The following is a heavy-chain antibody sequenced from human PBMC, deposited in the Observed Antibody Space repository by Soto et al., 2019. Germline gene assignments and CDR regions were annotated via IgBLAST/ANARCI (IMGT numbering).Heavy chain of an antibody. V-gene: IGHV3-30*18. CDR2: ISYDGSDK. Sequence: QVQLVESGGGVVQPGRSLRLSCAASGFTFSSYGMHWVRQAPGKGLEWVAVISYDGSDKYYADSVKGRFTISRDNSNNTLYLQMDSLRAEDTAVYYCAKGVVVATTYLQHWGQGTLVTVSS. J-gene: IGHJ1*01. CDR1: GFTFSSYG. D-gene: IGHD2-15*01. CDR3: AKGVVVATTYLQH.